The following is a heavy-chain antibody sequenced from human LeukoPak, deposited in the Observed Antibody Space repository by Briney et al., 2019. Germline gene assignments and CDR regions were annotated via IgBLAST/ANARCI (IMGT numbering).Heavy chain of an antibody. J-gene: IGHJ4*02. CDR2: INIDGSEK. CDR1: GFTFSSYW. D-gene: IGHD6-13*01. V-gene: IGHV3-7*01. Sequence: GGSLRLSCAASGFTFSSYWMSWVRQAPGKGLEWVAHINIDGSEKYYVESLKGRFTISRDNAKNSLYLQMTSLRAEDTAVYYCARALGYRKTYLDYWGQGTLVTVSS. CDR3: ARALGYRKTYLDY.